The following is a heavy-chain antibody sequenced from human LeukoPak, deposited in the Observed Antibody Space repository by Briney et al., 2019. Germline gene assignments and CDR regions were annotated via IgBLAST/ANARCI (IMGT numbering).Heavy chain of an antibody. V-gene: IGHV4-4*07. Sequence: SETLSLTCTVSGGSISSYYWSWIRQPAGKGLEWIGRIYTSGSTNYNPSLKSRVTMSVDTSKNQFSLKMSSVTAADTAVYYCAREGRSSSWYYYFDYWGQGTLVTVSS. CDR3: AREGRSSSWYYYFDY. CDR2: IYTSGST. D-gene: IGHD6-13*01. J-gene: IGHJ4*02. CDR1: GGSISSYY.